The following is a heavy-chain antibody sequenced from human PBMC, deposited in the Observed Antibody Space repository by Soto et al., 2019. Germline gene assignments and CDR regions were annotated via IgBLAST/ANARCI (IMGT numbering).Heavy chain of an antibody. CDR3: ARDRSTTVRYYYYYYGMDV. V-gene: IGHV3-30-3*01. CDR1: GFTFSSYV. Sequence: PWGSLRLSCVASGFTFSSYVIHWVRQAPGKGLEWVALISNDGSKQYYADSVRGRFTISRDNSKNTLYLQMNSLRAEDTAVYYCARDRSTTVRYYYYYYGMDVWGQGTTVTVSS. J-gene: IGHJ6*02. CDR2: ISNDGSKQ. D-gene: IGHD4-17*01.